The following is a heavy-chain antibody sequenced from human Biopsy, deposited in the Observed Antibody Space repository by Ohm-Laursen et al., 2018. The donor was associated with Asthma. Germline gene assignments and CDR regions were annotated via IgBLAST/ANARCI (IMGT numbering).Heavy chain of an antibody. CDR3: ARESGQDSGGTGAFDR. CDR1: GVNVTNNY. J-gene: IGHJ3*02. D-gene: IGHD4-23*01. V-gene: IGHV3-53*05. CDR2: MYAGGSR. Sequence: SLRLSCSASGVNVTNNYMTWVRQAPGKGLEWVSIMYAGGSRFYADRVKGRFTISRDNSKLRLYLEINSLRVEDSAVYYCARESGQDSGGTGAFDRWGQGIMVAVSS.